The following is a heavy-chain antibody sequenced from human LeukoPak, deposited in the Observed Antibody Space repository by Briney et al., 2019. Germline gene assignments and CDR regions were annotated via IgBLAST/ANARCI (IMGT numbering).Heavy chain of an antibody. Sequence: LTGGSLRLSCAASGFTFSSYGMHWVRQAPGKGLEWVAVISYDGPNKYYADSVKGRFTISRDNSKNTLYLQMSSLRSEDTAVYYCARDRGRITMVRGVIITAYYYMDVWGKGTTVTVSS. V-gene: IGHV3-30*03. D-gene: IGHD3-10*01. J-gene: IGHJ6*03. CDR3: ARDRGRITMVRGVIITAYYYMDV. CDR1: GFTFSSYG. CDR2: ISYDGPNK.